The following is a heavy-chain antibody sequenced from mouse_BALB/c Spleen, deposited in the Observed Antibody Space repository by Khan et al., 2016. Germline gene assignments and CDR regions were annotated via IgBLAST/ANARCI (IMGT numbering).Heavy chain of an antibody. CDR1: GFTFSNYW. J-gene: IGHJ4*01. CDR2: IRLKSENYAT. Sequence: EVKLEVSGGGLVQPGGSMKLSCVASGFTFSNYWMSWVRQSPEKGLEWVAEIRLKSENYATHYAESVRGKFTISRDDSKSRLYLQMNSLRAEDTGIYYCTVGYSLGAMDYWGQGTSVTVSS. V-gene: IGHV6-3*02. CDR3: TVGYSLGAMDY. D-gene: IGHD2-12*01.